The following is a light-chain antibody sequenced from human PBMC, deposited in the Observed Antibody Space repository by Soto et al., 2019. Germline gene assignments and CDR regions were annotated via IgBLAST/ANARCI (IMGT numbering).Light chain of an antibody. J-gene: IGKJ4*01. CDR1: QGISNN. V-gene: IGKV1-27*01. CDR2: AAS. CDR3: QSYNSDPPAGT. Sequence: DFQMTQSPSSLSASVGDRVTITCRASQGISNNLAWFQQKPGKVPKLLIYAASTWQSGVPSRFSGSGSGTDFTLTISSLQLQDVAIDDCQSYNSDPPAGTFGRGTKVEIK.